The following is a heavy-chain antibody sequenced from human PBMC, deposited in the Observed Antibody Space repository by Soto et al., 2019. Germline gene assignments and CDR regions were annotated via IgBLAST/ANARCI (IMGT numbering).Heavy chain of an antibody. CDR3: LICAVLMTTSGGWGNWFGP. CDR1: GFSFSSFA. Sequence: EVQLLESGGTLVQPGASLRLSCEVSGFSFSSFAMNWVRQAPGWGVEWVSSIRGTATSYADSVKVRFTISRDNSKNTVYLQMTTLRGADTAVYYWLICAVLMTTSGGWGNWFGPWGQGTLVIVSS. V-gene: IGHV3-23*01. CDR2: IRGTAT. D-gene: IGHD3-10*01. J-gene: IGHJ5*02.